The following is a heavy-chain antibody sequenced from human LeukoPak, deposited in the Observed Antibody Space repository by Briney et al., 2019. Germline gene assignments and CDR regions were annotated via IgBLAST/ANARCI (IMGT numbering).Heavy chain of an antibody. CDR1: GNSISNYA. D-gene: IGHD3-16*01. CDR3: TTRACHAGGCSSSFYYYYGLHF. V-gene: IGHV1-69*13. J-gene: IGHJ6*02. CDR2: IIPIFGTA. Sequence: SVKVSCKASGNSISNYAVSWVRQAPGQGFEWMGGIIPIFGTADYAQKFQGRVTITADQSTSTTYMALSSLKSEDTATYYCTTRACHAGGCSSSFYYYYGLHFWGQGTRSPSR.